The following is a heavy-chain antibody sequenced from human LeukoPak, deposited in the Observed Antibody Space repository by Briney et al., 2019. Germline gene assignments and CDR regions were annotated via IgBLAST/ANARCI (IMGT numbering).Heavy chain of an antibody. CDR1: GFTFSSYS. J-gene: IGHJ4*02. V-gene: IGHV3-21*01. CDR3: ARVGPVAGTSHFDY. D-gene: IGHD6-19*01. Sequence: GGSLRLSCAASGFTFSSYSMNWVRQAPGKGLEWVSSISSSSSYIYYADSVKGRFTISRDNAKNSLYLQMNSLRAEDTAVYYCARVGPVAGTSHFDYWGQGTLVTVSS. CDR2: ISSSSSYI.